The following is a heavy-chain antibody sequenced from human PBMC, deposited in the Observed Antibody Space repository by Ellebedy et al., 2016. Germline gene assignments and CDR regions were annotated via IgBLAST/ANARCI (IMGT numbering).Heavy chain of an antibody. V-gene: IGHV3-30*04. CDR2: ISFDGRAE. CDR1: GFAFSDST. J-gene: IGHJ4*02. Sequence: GGSLRLSXAASGFAFSDSTMHWVRQAPGWGLEWVAGISFDGRAEHYSDSVKGRFTMSRDIPKNTVYLQMNRLRAEDTAVYYCRQGHYANYWGQGTLVTVSS. D-gene: IGHD4-17*01. CDR3: RQGHYANY.